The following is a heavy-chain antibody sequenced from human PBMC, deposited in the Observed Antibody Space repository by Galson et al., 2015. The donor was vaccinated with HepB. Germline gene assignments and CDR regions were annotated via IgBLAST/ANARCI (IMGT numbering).Heavy chain of an antibody. J-gene: IGHJ6*02. V-gene: IGHV3-21*01. CDR3: ARGPEADNWKWGGGYYYYGMDV. D-gene: IGHD1-20*01. Sequence: SLRLSCAASGFTFSSYSMNWVRQAPGKGLEWVSSISSSSSYIYYAVSVKGRFTISRDNAKNSLYLQMNSLRAEDTAVYYCARGPEADNWKWGGGYYYYGMDVWGQGTTVTVSS. CDR1: GFTFSSYS. CDR2: ISSSSSYI.